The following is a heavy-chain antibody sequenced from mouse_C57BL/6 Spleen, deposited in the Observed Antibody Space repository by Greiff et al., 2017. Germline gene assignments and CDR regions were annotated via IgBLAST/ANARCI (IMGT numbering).Heavy chain of an antibody. V-gene: IGHV1-66*01. D-gene: IGHD4-1*02. CDR1: GYSFTSYY. J-gene: IGHJ4*01. CDR3: ARQPQLGRAMDY. CDR2: IYPGSGNT. Sequence: VQLQQSGPELVKPGASVKISCKASGYSFTSYYIHWVKQRPGQGLEWIGWIYPGSGNTKYNEKFKGKATLTADTSSSTAYMQLSSLTSEDSAVYYGARQPQLGRAMDYWGQGTSVTVSS.